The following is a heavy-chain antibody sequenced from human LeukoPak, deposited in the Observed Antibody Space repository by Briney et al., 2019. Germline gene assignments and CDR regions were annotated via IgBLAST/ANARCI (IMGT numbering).Heavy chain of an antibody. J-gene: IGHJ4*02. CDR1: GYTFTGYY. CDR3: ARVLREGFFDY. D-gene: IGHD4-17*01. CDR2: INTNTGNP. V-gene: IGHV7-4-1*02. Sequence: ASVKVSCKASGYTFTGYYMHWVRQAPGQGLEWMGWINTNTGNPTYAQGFTGRFVFSLDTSVSTAYLQISSLKAEDTAVYYCARVLREGFFDYWGQGTLVTVSS.